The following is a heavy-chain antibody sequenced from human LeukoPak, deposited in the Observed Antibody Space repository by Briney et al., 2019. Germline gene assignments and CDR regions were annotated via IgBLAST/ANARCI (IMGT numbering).Heavy chain of an antibody. CDR2: IIPIFGTA. D-gene: IGHD6-13*01. Sequence: ASVKVSCKASGGTFSSYAISWVRQAPGQGLEWMGGIIPIFGTANYAQKFQGRVTITADESTSTAYMELSSLRSEDTAVYYCARDLAAAGLTPFDYWGQGTLVTVSS. CDR1: GGTFSSYA. V-gene: IGHV1-69*13. J-gene: IGHJ4*02. CDR3: ARDLAAAGLTPFDY.